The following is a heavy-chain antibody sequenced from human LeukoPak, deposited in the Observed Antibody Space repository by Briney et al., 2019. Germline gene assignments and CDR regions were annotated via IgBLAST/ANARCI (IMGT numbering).Heavy chain of an antibody. Sequence: ASVKVSCKSSGYTFTCNGFSWVRQPPGQGLEWMGWSSAYNGNTNYSQTLQDRRTMVTDNSTRTHFMALRSLRTDDAAADYYGRGLELRNNWNYNPYDYWGQGTLVTVSS. J-gene: IGHJ4*02. V-gene: IGHV1-18*01. CDR3: GRGLELRNNWNYNPYDY. CDR2: SSAYNGNT. D-gene: IGHD1-7*01. CDR1: GYTFTCNG.